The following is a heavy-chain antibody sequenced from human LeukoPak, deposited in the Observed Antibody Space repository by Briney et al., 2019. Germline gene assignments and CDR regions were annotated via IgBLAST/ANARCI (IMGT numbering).Heavy chain of an antibody. CDR1: GYSISSGYY. Sequence: SETLSLTCTVSGYSISSGYYWGWIRQPPGKGLEWIGSIYHSGSTYYNPSLKSRVTISVDTSKNQFSLKLSSVTAADTAVYYCARASSGSSSWYFDYWGQGTLVTVSS. CDR3: ARASSGSSSWYFDY. D-gene: IGHD6-13*01. V-gene: IGHV4-38-2*02. J-gene: IGHJ4*02. CDR2: IYHSGST.